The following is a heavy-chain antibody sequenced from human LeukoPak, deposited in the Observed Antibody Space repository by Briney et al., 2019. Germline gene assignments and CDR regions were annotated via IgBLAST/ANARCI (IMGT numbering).Heavy chain of an antibody. CDR3: ARDSSGYKYYLDY. D-gene: IGHD3-22*01. CDR1: GGSISSGGYY. CDR2: IYYSGST. V-gene: IGHV4-31*03. J-gene: IGHJ4*02. Sequence: SETLSLTCTVSGGSISSGGYYWSWIRQHPGKGLEWIGYIYYSGSTYYNPSLKGRVTISVDTSKNQFSLKLSSVTAADTAVYYCARDSSGYKYYLDYWGQGTLVTVSS.